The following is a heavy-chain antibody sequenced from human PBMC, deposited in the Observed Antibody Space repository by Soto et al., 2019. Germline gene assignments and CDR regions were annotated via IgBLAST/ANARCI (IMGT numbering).Heavy chain of an antibody. CDR1: GGSFSGYY. D-gene: IGHD2-15*01. CDR3: ARGRKGCSGGSCYPTYYYGMDV. V-gene: IGHV4-34*01. CDR2: INHSGST. Sequence: SETLSLTCAVYGGSFSGYYWSWIRQPPGKGLEWIGEINHSGSTNYNPSLKSRVTISVDTSKNQFSLKLSSVTAADTAVYYCARGRKGCSGGSCYPTYYYGMDVWGQGTTVTVSS. J-gene: IGHJ6*02.